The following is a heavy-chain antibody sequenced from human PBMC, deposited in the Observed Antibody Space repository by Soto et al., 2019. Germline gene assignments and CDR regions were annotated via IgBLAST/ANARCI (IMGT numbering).Heavy chain of an antibody. V-gene: IGHV1-46*01. Sequence: ASVKVSCKASGYTFTSYYMHWVRQAPGQGLEWMGIINPSGGSTSYTQKFQGRVTMTRDTSTSTVYMELSSLRSEDTAVYYCASGRTRSSITMIVVVDYGMDVWGQGTTVTVSS. CDR2: INPSGGST. CDR3: ASGRTRSSITMIVVVDYGMDV. D-gene: IGHD3-22*01. CDR1: GYTFTSYY. J-gene: IGHJ6*02.